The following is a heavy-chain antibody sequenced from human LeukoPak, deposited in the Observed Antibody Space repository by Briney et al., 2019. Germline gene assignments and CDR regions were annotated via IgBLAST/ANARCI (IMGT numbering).Heavy chain of an antibody. CDR1: GFTFSSCW. V-gene: IGHV3-21*01. D-gene: IGHD6-25*01. CDR3: ARAIGGYGFDY. Sequence: GGSLRLSCAASGFTFSSCWMSWVRQAPGKGLEWVSSISSSSSYIYYADSVKGRFTISRDNAKNSLYLQMNSLRAEDTAVYYCARAIGGYGFDYWGQGTLVTVSS. CDR2: ISSSSSYI. J-gene: IGHJ4*02.